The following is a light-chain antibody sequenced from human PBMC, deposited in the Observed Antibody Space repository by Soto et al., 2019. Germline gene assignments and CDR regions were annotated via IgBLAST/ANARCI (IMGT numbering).Light chain of an antibody. CDR1: SSDVGSYNL. V-gene: IGLV2-23*02. J-gene: IGLJ1*01. CDR3: CSYADSSTPLI. CDR2: EVS. Sequence: QSVLTQPASVSGSPGQSITISCTGTSSDVGSYNLVSWYQQHLGKAPKLMIYEVSKRPSGVSNRFSGSKSGNTASLTISGLQAEDETDYYCCSYADSSTPLIFGTGTKVTVL.